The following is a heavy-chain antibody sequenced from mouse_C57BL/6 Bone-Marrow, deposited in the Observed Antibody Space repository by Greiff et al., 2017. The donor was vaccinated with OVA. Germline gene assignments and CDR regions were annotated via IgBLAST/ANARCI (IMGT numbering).Heavy chain of an antibody. CDR1: GFTFSSYA. CDR2: ISSGGDYI. Sequence: EVMLVESGEGLVKPGGSLKLSCAASGFTFSSYAMSWVRQTPEKRLEWVAYISSGGDYIYYADTVKGRFTISRDNARNTLYLQMSRLKSEDTAMYYCTRTSLPFAYWGQGTLVTVSA. J-gene: IGHJ3*01. CDR3: TRTSLPFAY. D-gene: IGHD6-1*01. V-gene: IGHV5-9-1*02.